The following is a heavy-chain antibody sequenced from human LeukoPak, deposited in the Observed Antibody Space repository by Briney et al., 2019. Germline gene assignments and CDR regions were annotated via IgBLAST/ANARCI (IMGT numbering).Heavy chain of an antibody. CDR2: IYYSGST. V-gene: IGHV4-39*07. CDR1: GGSISSSSYY. D-gene: IGHD4-23*01. CDR3: ARPAVPTYGGNLEYFQH. J-gene: IGHJ1*01. Sequence: SETLSLTCTVSGGSISSSSYYWGWIRQPPGKGLEWIGSIYYSGSTYYNPSLKSRVTISIGTSKNQFSLKLSSVTAADTAVYYCARPAVPTYGGNLEYFQHWGQGTLVTVSS.